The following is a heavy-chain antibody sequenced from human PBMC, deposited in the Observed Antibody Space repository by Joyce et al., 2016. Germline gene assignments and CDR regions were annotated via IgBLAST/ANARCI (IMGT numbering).Heavy chain of an antibody. V-gene: IGHV3-74*01. Sequence: EVQLMESGGGLVQPGGSLRLSCAASGFTFSSYWMHWVRQAPGRGLLGVYQINSDGKSTTYGDSVRGRFTLSRDNAKNTVYLQMNSLRVEDTAIYYCGRRSEYRRGMDVWGQGTTVTVSS. J-gene: IGHJ6*02. CDR2: INSDGKST. CDR1: GFTFSSYW. CDR3: GRRSEYRRGMDV. D-gene: IGHD6-6*01.